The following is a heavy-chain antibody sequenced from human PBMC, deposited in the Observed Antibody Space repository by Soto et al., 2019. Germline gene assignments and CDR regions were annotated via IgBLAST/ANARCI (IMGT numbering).Heavy chain of an antibody. CDR2: IFHSGNT. D-gene: IGHD6-13*01. Sequence: SETLSLTCVVSSHSIGNGYYWAWIRQPPGKGLEWVGSIFHSGNTHFNPSLKSRLTLSVDTSKNQFSLRLTSVTAADTAVYYCARQYDSSSNWFDPWGQGILVTVSS. CDR1: SHSIGNGYY. CDR3: ARQYDSSSNWFDP. V-gene: IGHV4-38-2*01. J-gene: IGHJ5*02.